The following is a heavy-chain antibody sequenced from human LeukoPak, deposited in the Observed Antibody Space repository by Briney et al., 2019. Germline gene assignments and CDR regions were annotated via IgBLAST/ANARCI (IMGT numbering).Heavy chain of an antibody. V-gene: IGHV1-2*06. CDR1: GYTFTGYY. D-gene: IGHD1-26*01. Sequence: GASVKVSCKASGYTFTGYYMHWVRQAPGQGLEWMGRITPNNGGTNYAQKFQGRVTMTRDTSISTAYMELSRLRSDDTAVYYCAREIGGATSFDYWGQGALVTVSS. CDR3: AREIGGATSFDY. CDR2: ITPNNGGT. J-gene: IGHJ4*02.